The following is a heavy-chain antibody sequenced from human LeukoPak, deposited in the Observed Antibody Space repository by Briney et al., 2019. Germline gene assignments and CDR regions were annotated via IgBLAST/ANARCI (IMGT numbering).Heavy chain of an antibody. Sequence: ASVKVSCKASGYTFTGYYMHWVRQAPGQGLERMGWINPNSGGTNYAQKFQGRVTMTRDTSISTAYMELSRLRSDDTAVYYCARDLGRGSYYYFDYRGQGTLVTVSS. J-gene: IGHJ4*02. V-gene: IGHV1-2*02. CDR1: GYTFTGYY. CDR2: INPNSGGT. D-gene: IGHD1-26*01. CDR3: ARDLGRGSYYYFDY.